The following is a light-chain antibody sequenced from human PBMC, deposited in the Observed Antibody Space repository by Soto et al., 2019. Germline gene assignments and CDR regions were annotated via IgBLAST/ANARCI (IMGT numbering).Light chain of an antibody. J-gene: IGKJ4*01. CDR3: QMFNNWSLT. Sequence: EIVMTQSPATLSVSPGERATLSCRASQSVSSDVAWYQQKPGQAPRLLIYSSSTRATGIPARFSGSGSGKEFPLTISSLQSEDFAVYYWQMFNNWSLTVGGRTQVENK. V-gene: IGKV3-15*01. CDR2: SSS. CDR1: QSVSSD.